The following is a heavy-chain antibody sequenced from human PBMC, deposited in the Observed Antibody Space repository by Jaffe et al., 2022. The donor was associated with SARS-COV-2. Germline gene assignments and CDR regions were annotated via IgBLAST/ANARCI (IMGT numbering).Heavy chain of an antibody. CDR3: ARVSPGRGREYYYYYGMDV. J-gene: IGHJ6*02. Sequence: QVQLVQSGAEVKKPGASVKVSCKASGYTFTSYYMHWVRQAPGQGLEWMGIINPSGGSTSYAQKFQGRVTMTRDTSTSTVYMELSSLRSEDTAVYYCARVSPGRGREYYYYYGMDVWGQGTTVTVSS. V-gene: IGHV1-46*01. CDR2: INPSGGST. D-gene: IGHD6-25*01. CDR1: GYTFTSYY.